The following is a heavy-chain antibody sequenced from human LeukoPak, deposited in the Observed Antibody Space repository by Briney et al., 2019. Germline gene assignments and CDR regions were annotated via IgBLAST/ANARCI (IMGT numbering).Heavy chain of an antibody. D-gene: IGHD6-13*01. Sequence: ASVKVSCKASGYAFTSYDVNWVRQATGQGHDWMGWMNPNSGNTGYAQKFQGRVTMTRNTSTSTAYMELSSLRSEDTAVYYCARKGYDTQAYYYYYGMDVWGQGTTVTVSS. CDR1: GYAFTSYD. CDR3: ARKGYDTQAYYYYYGMDV. J-gene: IGHJ6*02. V-gene: IGHV1-8*01. CDR2: MNPNSGNT.